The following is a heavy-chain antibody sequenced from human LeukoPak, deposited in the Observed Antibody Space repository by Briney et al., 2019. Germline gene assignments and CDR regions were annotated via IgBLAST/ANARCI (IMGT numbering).Heavy chain of an antibody. Sequence: PSETLSLTCTVSGGSISSYYWSWIRQPPGKGLEWIGYIYYSGSTNYNPSPKSRVTISVDTSENQFSLKLSSVTAADTAVYYCARTTIFGVVIRFDYWGQGTLVTVSS. J-gene: IGHJ4*02. CDR2: IYYSGST. CDR3: ARTTIFGVVIRFDY. D-gene: IGHD3-3*01. CDR1: GGSISSYY. V-gene: IGHV4-59*08.